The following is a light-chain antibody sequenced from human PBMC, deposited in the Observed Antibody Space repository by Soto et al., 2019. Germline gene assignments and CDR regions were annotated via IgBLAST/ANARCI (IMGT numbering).Light chain of an antibody. Sequence: EIVVTQSPGTLSFSPGERASLSCRASQSVGSSFFAWSQQKPVQAPRLLIYGASSRATGIPERFSGSGSGPDCPLTISRRGPEEFAVYYCQRFDSSPWPVGQGTKVELK. CDR1: QSVGSSF. V-gene: IGKV3-20*01. J-gene: IGKJ1*01. CDR3: QRFDSSPWP. CDR2: GAS.